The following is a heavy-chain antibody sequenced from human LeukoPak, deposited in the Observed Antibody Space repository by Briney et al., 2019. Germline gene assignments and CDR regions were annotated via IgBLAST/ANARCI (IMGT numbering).Heavy chain of an antibody. Sequence: SVKVSCKASGGTFSSYAISWVRQAPGQGREWMGRIIPILGIANYAQKFQGRVTITADKSTSTAYMELSSLRSEDTAVYYCARAAVVVPAAPTSYYGMDVWGQGTTVTVSS. CDR2: IIPILGIA. D-gene: IGHD2-2*01. V-gene: IGHV1-69*04. CDR3: ARAAVVVPAAPTSYYGMDV. J-gene: IGHJ6*02. CDR1: GGTFSSYA.